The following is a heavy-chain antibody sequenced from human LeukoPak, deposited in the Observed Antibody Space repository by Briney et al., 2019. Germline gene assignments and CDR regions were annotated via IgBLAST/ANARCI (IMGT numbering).Heavy chain of an antibody. D-gene: IGHD2-15*01. CDR3: ASPLVVVAATISWFDP. J-gene: IGHJ5*02. Sequence: SETLSLTCTVTGYSISSGYYWGWIRQPPGKGLEWIGSIYHSGSTYYNPSLKSRVTISVDTSKNQFSLKLSSVTAADTAVYYCASPLVVVAATISWFDPWGQGTLVTVSS. CDR1: GYSISSGYY. V-gene: IGHV4-38-2*02. CDR2: IYHSGST.